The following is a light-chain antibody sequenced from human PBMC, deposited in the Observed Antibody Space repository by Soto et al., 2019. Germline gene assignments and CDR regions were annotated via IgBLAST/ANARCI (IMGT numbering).Light chain of an antibody. CDR3: ISYTSSSTLL. Sequence: QSALTPPASVSGSPGQSITISCTGTSSDGGGYNYVSWYQQHPGKAPKLMIYDVSNRPSGVSNRFSDSKSGNTASLNIPVLQAEDEADYYCISYTSSSTLLFGGGTELTV. J-gene: IGLJ2*01. CDR1: SSDGGGYNY. V-gene: IGLV2-14*01. CDR2: DVS.